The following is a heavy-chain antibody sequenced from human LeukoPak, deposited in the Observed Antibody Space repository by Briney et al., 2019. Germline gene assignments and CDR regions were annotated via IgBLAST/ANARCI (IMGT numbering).Heavy chain of an antibody. CDR1: GFTFNNYA. J-gene: IGHJ4*02. CDR2: ISQSGDYT. Sequence: QTGGSLRPSCAASGFTFNNYALSWVRQAPGKGLEWVAAISQSGDYTHYAESLKGRFTISRDNSKNTLYLQMNSLRAEDTAVYYCAREYSSGCLDYWGQGTLVTVSS. D-gene: IGHD6-19*01. CDR3: AREYSSGCLDY. V-gene: IGHV3-23*01.